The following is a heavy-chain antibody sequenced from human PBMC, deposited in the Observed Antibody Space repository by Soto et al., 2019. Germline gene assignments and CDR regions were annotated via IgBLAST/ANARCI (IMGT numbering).Heavy chain of an antibody. CDR1: GYSFTSYW. D-gene: IGHD2-21*02. CDR3: ARHSMRKVVTNAFDI. J-gene: IGHJ3*02. V-gene: IGHV5-51*01. Sequence: PGESLKISCKGSGYSFTSYWIGWVRQMPGKGLEWMGVIYPGDSDTRYSPSFQGQVTISADKSISAAYLQWSSLKASDTAMYYCARHSMRKVVTNAFDIWGQGTMVTVSS. CDR2: IYPGDSDT.